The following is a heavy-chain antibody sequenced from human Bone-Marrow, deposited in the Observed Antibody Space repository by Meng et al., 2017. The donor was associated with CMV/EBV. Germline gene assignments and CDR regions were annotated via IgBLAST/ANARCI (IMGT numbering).Heavy chain of an antibody. CDR2: ISNSGTDI. D-gene: IGHD5/OR15-5a*01. CDR1: GFTFSDYY. CDR3: SKKAVSPPSLDNWFDP. V-gene: IGHV3-11*04. J-gene: IGHJ5*02. Sequence: GGSLRLSCAASGFTFSDYYLGWVRLAPGKGLEWVSYISNSGTDIYYAGSVKGRFTISRDNAKNSLYLQMNSLRADDTALYYCSKKAVSPPSLDNWFDPWGQGTLVTVSS.